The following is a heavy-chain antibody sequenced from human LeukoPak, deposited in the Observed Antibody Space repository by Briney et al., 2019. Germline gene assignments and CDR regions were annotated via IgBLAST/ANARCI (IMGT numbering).Heavy chain of an antibody. Sequence: SETLSLTCAVYGGSFSGYYWSWIRQPPGKGLERIGEINHSGSTNYNPSLKSRVTISVDTSKNQFSLKLSSVTAADTAVYYCARGRKYYYYYGMDVWGQGTTVTVSS. V-gene: IGHV4-34*01. CDR2: INHSGST. CDR1: GGSFSGYY. J-gene: IGHJ6*02. CDR3: ARGRKYYYYYGMDV.